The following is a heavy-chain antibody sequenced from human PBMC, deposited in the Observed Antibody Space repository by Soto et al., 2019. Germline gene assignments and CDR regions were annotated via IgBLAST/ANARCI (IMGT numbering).Heavy chain of an antibody. V-gene: IGHV3-74*01. CDR2: INNDGSST. D-gene: IGHD3-3*01. J-gene: IGHJ5*02. CDR3: ARDEWYNWLDP. CDR1: GFTFSMYW. Sequence: PGGSLRLSCAASGFTFSMYWMHWVRQAPGKGLVWVSRINNDGSSTIYADSVKGRFTISRDNSKNTLYLQMNSLRAEDTAVYFCARDEWYNWLDPWGQGSLVTISS.